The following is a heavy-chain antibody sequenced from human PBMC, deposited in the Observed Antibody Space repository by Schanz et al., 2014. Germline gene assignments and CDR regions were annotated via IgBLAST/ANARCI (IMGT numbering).Heavy chain of an antibody. CDR1: GDTFSKYN. J-gene: IGHJ6*02. CDR3: TRLRRADPNGFDV. CDR2: IIPLRGIG. D-gene: IGHD6-19*01. V-gene: IGHV1-69*02. Sequence: QVQLVQSGPEVKKPGSSVKVSCQAFGDTFSKYNIMWVRQVPGQGLEWLGRIIPLRGIGNNAWKFQDRLTITADKSMNITYMELSSLGTEDTAVYYCTRLRRADPNGFDVWGQGTTVTGS.